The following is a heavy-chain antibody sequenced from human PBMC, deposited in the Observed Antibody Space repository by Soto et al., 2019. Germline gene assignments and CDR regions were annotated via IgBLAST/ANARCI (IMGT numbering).Heavy chain of an antibody. CDR2: MFYRGLT. V-gene: IGHV4-39*01. Sequence: QLPLQESGPGLVKPSETLSLTCSVSGYSVSSSDYYWAWIRQPPGKGLEWIGSMFYRGLTYYNPSAESPVSLTVSKTTTRFSGRLTTVTAAGTAVSYGASRSVSLSNPYNIHAWSKGDTVTVSA. CDR1: GYSVSSSDYY. D-gene: IGHD3-16*01. CDR3: ASRSVSLSNPYNIHA. J-gene: IGHJ6*04.